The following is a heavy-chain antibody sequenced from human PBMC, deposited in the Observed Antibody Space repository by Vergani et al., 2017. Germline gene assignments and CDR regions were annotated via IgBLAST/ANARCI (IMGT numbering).Heavy chain of an antibody. Sequence: QVHLVESGGGVVQPGRSLRLSCVVSGYTSSYSGKYWVRPAPGKGRERVAVISYDGTQNYYADSVNGRFTISRENAKSTLYLQMNSLRTEDTAVDYCSTKSYGTPGCQIGYFREWGQGTLVTVSS. J-gene: IGHJ1*01. CDR3: STKSYGTPGCQIGYFRE. CDR1: GYTSSYSG. CDR2: ISYDGTQN. D-gene: IGHD3-16*01. V-gene: IGHV3-30*03.